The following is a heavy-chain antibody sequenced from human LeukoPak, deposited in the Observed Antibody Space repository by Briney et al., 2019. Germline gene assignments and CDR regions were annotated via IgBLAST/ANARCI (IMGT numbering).Heavy chain of an antibody. CDR2: INPSGGST. J-gene: IGHJ4*02. CDR1: GYTFTSYD. V-gene: IGHV1-46*01. D-gene: IGHD4/OR15-4a*01. Sequence: ASVKVSCKASGYTFTSYDINWVRQAPGQGLEWMGIINPSGGSTSYAQKFQGRVTMTRDMSTSTVYMELSSLRSEDTAVYYCARDQYGGPRAFDYWGQGTLVTVSS. CDR3: ARDQYGGPRAFDY.